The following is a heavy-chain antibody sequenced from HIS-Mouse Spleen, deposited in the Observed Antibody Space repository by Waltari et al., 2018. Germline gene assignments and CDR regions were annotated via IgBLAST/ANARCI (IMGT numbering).Heavy chain of an antibody. CDR3: AKASFYSSGWFDP. Sequence: VQLVETGGGLIQPGGSLRLSCAASGFTFSSYGMHWVRQARGKGLGGVEVISNDGSNKYYADSVKGRFTISRDNSKNTLYLQMNSLRAEDTAVYYCAKASFYSSGWFDPWGQGTLVTVSS. J-gene: IGHJ5*02. D-gene: IGHD6-19*01. CDR2: ISNDGSNK. V-gene: IGHV3-30*18. CDR1: GFTFSSYG.